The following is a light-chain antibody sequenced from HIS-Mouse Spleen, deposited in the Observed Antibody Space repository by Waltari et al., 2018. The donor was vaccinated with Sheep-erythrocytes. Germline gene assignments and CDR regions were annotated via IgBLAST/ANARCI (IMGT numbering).Light chain of an antibody. J-gene: IGKJ4*01. CDR2: DAS. V-gene: IGKV1-33*01. Sequence: DIQMTQSPSSLSASVGDRVTITCQASQDISNYLNWDQQKPGKAPKLLIYDASNWEAGVPSRFSGSGSGTDFTFTISSLQPEDIATYYCQQYDNLPLTFGGGTKVEIK. CDR1: QDISNY. CDR3: QQYDNLPLT.